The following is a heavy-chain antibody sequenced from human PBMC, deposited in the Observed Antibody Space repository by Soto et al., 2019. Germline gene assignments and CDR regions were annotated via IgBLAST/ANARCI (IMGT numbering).Heavy chain of an antibody. CDR3: AREMITFGGVIVNDAFDI. CDR1: GFTFSSYW. Sequence: GESLKISCAASGFTFSSYWMSWVRQAPGKGLEWVANIKQDGSEKYYVDSVKGRFTISRDNAKNSLYLQMNSLRAEDTAVYYCAREMITFGGVIVNDAFDIWGQGTMVTVSS. CDR2: IKQDGSEK. J-gene: IGHJ3*02. V-gene: IGHV3-7*05. D-gene: IGHD3-16*02.